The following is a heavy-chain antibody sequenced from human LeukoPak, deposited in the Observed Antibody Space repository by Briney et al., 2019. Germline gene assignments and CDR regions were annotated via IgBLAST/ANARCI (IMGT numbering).Heavy chain of an antibody. CDR2: ISSSSSYT. V-gene: IGHV3-11*06. Sequence: PGGSLRLSCAASGFTFSDYHMSWIRQAPGKGLEWVSYISSSSSYTNYADSVKGRFTISRDNAKNSLYLQMNSLRAEDTAVYYCARVGSGIQLWTFDYWGQGTLVTVSS. D-gene: IGHD5-18*01. CDR3: ARVGSGIQLWTFDY. J-gene: IGHJ4*02. CDR1: GFTFSDYH.